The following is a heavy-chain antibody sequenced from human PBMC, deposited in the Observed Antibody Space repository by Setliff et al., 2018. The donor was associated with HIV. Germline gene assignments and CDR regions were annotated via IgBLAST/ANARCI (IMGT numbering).Heavy chain of an antibody. CDR2: ISIGSGAAI. D-gene: IGHD3-10*01. V-gene: IGHV3-48*03. CDR1: GFTFRNYK. CDR3: ARDYLYYNMYNGSPVYGMDA. Sequence: GGSLRLSCAASGFTFRNYKFNWVRQAPGRGLEWVSSISIGSGAAIYYAESVQGRFTVSRDNSKNSLYLQMNSLRVEDTAVYYCARDYLYYNMYNGSPVYGMDAWGQGTTVTVSS. J-gene: IGHJ6*02.